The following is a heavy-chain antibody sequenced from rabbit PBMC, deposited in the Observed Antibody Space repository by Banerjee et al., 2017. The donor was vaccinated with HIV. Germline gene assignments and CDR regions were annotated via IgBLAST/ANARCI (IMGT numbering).Heavy chain of an antibody. CDR1: GFDFSSDA. Sequence: QQQLVESGGGLVQPGGSLTLTCKASGFDFSSDAMCWVRQAPGKGLEWIGITYNGDGSTYYASWAKGRFTISKTSWTTVTLQMTSLTAADTATYFCARDLTGVTGWNFNLWGPGTLVTVS. D-gene: IGHD7-1*01. J-gene: IGHJ4*01. V-gene: IGHV1S47*01. CDR2: TYNGDGST. CDR3: ARDLTGVTGWNFNL.